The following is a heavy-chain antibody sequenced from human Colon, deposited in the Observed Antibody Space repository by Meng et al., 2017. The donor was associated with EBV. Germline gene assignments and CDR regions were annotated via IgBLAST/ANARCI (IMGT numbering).Heavy chain of an antibody. Sequence: HVQLQQWGPGMLKPSEPLCLSCVVFGSAVSDADCCWTRQSPGRGLGWIGEIHPSGSIFYNPSLQSRVTISVDTSKNQFSLNLNSVTAADTAVYFCSRGVDSYKLGNLWGRGTLVTVSS. J-gene: IGHJ2*01. CDR1: GSAVSDAD. V-gene: IGHV4-34*02. D-gene: IGHD7-27*01. CDR3: SRGVDSYKLGNL. CDR2: IHPSGSI.